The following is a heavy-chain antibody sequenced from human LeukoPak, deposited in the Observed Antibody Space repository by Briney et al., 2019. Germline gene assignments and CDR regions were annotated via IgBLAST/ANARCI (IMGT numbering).Heavy chain of an antibody. Sequence: PGGSLRLSCAASGFTVSSTHMVWVRQAPGKGLEWVSVTYTGGNSYYAGSVKGRFIISRGISKNTLYPQMNSLRAEDSALYYCARGGRGSAAVVAPRSFDIWGQGTMVTVSS. V-gene: IGHV3-53*01. D-gene: IGHD3-22*01. J-gene: IGHJ3*02. CDR1: GFTVSSTH. CDR2: TYTGGNS. CDR3: ARGGRGSAAVVAPRSFDI.